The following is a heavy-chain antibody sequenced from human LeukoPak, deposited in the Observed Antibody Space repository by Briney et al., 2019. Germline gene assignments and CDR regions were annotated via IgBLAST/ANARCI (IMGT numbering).Heavy chain of an antibody. CDR2: INHSGST. CDR1: GGSFSGYY. D-gene: IGHD3-9*01. Sequence: SETLSLTCAVYGGSFSGYYWSWIRQPPGKGLEWIGEINHSGSTNYNPSLKSRVTISVDTSKNQFSLKLSSVTAADTAVYYCAREDYDILTGYSYYGMDVWGQGTTVTVSS. V-gene: IGHV4-34*01. J-gene: IGHJ6*02. CDR3: AREDYDILTGYSYYGMDV.